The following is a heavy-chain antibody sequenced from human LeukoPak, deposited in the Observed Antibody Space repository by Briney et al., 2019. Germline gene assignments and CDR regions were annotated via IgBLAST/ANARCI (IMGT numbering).Heavy chain of an antibody. D-gene: IGHD3-22*01. V-gene: IGHV3-48*04. CDR2: ISSSGSTI. J-gene: IGHJ6*02. CDR3: ARTWGSGYYYGMDV. CDR1: GFTFSSYS. Sequence: GGSLRLSCAASGFTFSSYSMNWVRQAPGKGLEWVSYISSSGSTIYYADSVKGRFTISRDNAKNSLYLQMNSLRAEDTAVYYCARTWGSGYYYGMDVWGQGTTVTVSS.